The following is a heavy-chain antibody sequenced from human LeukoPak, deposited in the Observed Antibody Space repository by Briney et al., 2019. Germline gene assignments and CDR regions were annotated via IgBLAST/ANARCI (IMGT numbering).Heavy chain of an antibody. CDR2: IIPIFGTA. J-gene: IGHJ4*02. Sequence: SVKVSCKASGGTFSSYAISWVRQAPGQGLEWMGRIIPIFGTANYAQRFQGRVTITTDESTSTAYMELSSLRSEDTAVYYCARDEGGNSALWGQGTLVTVSS. V-gene: IGHV1-69*05. CDR1: GGTFSSYA. D-gene: IGHD4-23*01. CDR3: ARDEGGNSAL.